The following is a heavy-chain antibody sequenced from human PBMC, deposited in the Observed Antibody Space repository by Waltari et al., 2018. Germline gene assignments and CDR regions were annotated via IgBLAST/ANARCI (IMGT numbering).Heavy chain of an antibody. J-gene: IGHJ4*02. V-gene: IGHV3-30*02. CDR3: VKDSAWYISDYYIDY. CDR2: TRYDGAYK. Sequence: QVQLEESGGGVVQPGGSLRLSCAASGFTFSSFGMHWVCQAPGKGLEWVAFTRYDGAYKYYADSVMGRFTISRDNSKDTLFLQMDSLRAEDTAVYFCVKDSAWYISDYYIDYWGQGTLVTVSS. D-gene: IGHD2-21*02. CDR1: GFTFSSFG.